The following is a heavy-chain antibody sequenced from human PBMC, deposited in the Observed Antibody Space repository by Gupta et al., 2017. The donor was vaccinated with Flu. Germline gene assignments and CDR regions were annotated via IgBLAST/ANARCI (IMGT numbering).Heavy chain of an antibody. J-gene: IGHJ4*02. D-gene: IGHD2-2*01. V-gene: IGHV3-33*01. Sequence: QVQLVESGGGGVLPGTSLRLSCAAYGFSFGSYGMHWVRQAPGKGLEWVAIIWYDGSNKYYADSVKGRFTISRDNSKNTLYLQMNSLRAEDTAVYYCARGGQYQLSRENYWGQGTLVTVSS. CDR1: GFSFGSYG. CDR3: ARGGQYQLSRENY. CDR2: IWYDGSNK.